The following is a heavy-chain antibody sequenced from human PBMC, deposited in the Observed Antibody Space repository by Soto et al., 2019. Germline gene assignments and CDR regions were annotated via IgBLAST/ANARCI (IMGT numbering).Heavy chain of an antibody. CDR1: GFTFSSYA. CDR2: ISYDGSNK. J-gene: IGHJ6*02. CDR3: ARDLNYYGSGSYYKSLVYYYYGMDV. Sequence: QVQLVESGGGVVQPGRSLRLSCAASGFTFSSYAMHWVRQAPGKGLEWVAVISYDGSNKYYADSVKGRFTISRDNSKNTLYLQMNSLRAEDTAVYYCARDLNYYGSGSYYKSLVYYYYGMDVWGQGTTVTVSS. D-gene: IGHD3-10*01. V-gene: IGHV3-30-3*01.